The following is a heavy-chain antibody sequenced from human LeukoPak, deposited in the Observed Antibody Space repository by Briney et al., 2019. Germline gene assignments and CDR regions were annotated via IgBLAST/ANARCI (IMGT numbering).Heavy chain of an antibody. CDR1: GYTFTNLD. D-gene: IGHD3-10*01. CDR3: ARRAGSGRDFDY. CDR2: MSPNSGDT. Sequence: ASVKVSCKTSGYTFTNLDINWLRQAPGQGLEWMGWMSPNSGDTGYAQKFQGRVSMTRDTSISTAYMELSSLRSDDTAVYYCARRAGSGRDFDYWGQGTLVTVSS. J-gene: IGHJ4*02. V-gene: IGHV1-8*01.